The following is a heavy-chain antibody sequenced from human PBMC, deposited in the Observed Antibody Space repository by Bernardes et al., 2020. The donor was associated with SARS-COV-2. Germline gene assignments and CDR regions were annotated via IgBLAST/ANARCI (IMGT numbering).Heavy chain of an antibody. V-gene: IGHV1-2*04. Sequence: ASVKVSCKASGYTFTGYYMHWVRQAPGQGLEWMGWINPNSGGTNYAQKFQGWVTMTRDTSISTAYMELSRLRSDDTAVYYCARGGAGVTNYYYYGMDVWGQGTTVTVSS. CDR1: GYTFTGYY. J-gene: IGHJ6*02. CDR2: INPNSGGT. CDR3: ARGGAGVTNYYYYGMDV. D-gene: IGHD2-21*02.